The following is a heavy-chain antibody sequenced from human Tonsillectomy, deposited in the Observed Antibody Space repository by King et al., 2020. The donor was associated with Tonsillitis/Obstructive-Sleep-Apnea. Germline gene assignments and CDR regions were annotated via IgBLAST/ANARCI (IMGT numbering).Heavy chain of an antibody. J-gene: IGHJ3*01. CDR2: IYPGDSDT. Sequence: VQLVESGAEVKKPGESLKISCKGSGYSFTSYWIGWVRQMPGKGLEWMGIIYPGDSDTRYSPSFQGQVTISAVKSISTAYLQWSSLKASDTAMYYCARTYYDILTGYGGPLDVWGQGTMVTVSS. CDR3: ARTYYDILTGYGGPLDV. V-gene: IGHV5-51*03. D-gene: IGHD3-9*01. CDR1: GYSFTSYW.